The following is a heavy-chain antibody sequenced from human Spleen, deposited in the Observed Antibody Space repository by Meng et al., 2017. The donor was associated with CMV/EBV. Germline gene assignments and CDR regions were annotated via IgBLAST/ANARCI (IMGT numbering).Heavy chain of an antibody. D-gene: IGHD4-23*01. J-gene: IGHJ4*02. CDR1: GGTFSSYA. CDR2: IIPIFGTA. V-gene: IGHV1-69*05. CDR3: ARAMTMVVTRGFFDY. Sequence: SVKVSCKASGGTFSSYAISWERQAPGQGLEWMGGIIPIFGTANYAQKFQGRVTITTDESTSTAYMELSSLRSEDTAVYYCARAMTMVVTRGFFDYWGQGTLVTVSS.